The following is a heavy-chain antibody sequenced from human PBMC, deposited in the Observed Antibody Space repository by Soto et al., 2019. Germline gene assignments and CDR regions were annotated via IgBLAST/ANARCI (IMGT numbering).Heavy chain of an antibody. CDR3: ARAWGIAAAIDY. Sequence: QVQLVQSGAEVKKPGASVKVSCKASGYTFTSYYMHWVRQAPGQGLEWMGIVNPSGGSTSYAQKFQGRVTMTRDTSTITVYMELSSLRSEDTAVYYCARAWGIAAAIDYWGQGTLVTVSS. CDR1: GYTFTSYY. CDR2: VNPSGGST. V-gene: IGHV1-46*03. J-gene: IGHJ4*02. D-gene: IGHD6-13*01.